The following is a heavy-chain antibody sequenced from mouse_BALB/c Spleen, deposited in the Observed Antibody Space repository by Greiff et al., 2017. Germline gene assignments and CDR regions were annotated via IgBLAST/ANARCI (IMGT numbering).Heavy chain of an antibody. D-gene: IGHD2-3*01. J-gene: IGHJ2*01. CDR2: ISSGSSTI. CDR1: GFTFSSFG. V-gene: IGHV5-17*02. CDR3: ARSYDGYHGGYYFDY. Sequence: EVMLVESGGGLVQPGGSLKLSCAASGFTFSSFGMHWVRQAPEKGLEWVAYISSGSSTIYYADTVKGRFTISRDNPKNTLFLQMTSLRSEDTAMYYCARSYDGYHGGYYFDYWGQGTTLTVSS.